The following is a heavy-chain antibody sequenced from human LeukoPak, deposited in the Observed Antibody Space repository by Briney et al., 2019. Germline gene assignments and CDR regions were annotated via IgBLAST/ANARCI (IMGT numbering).Heavy chain of an antibody. D-gene: IGHD5-18*01. J-gene: IGHJ4*02. V-gene: IGHV3-48*01. CDR3: AKDFGGYSYGYLGNFDY. CDR1: GFTFSSYS. CDR2: ISSSSSTI. Sequence: GGSLRLSCAASGFTFSSYSMNWVRQAPGKGLEWVSYISSSSSTIYYADSVKGRFTISRDNAKNSLYLQMNSLRAEDTAVYYCAKDFGGYSYGYLGNFDYWGQGTLVTVSS.